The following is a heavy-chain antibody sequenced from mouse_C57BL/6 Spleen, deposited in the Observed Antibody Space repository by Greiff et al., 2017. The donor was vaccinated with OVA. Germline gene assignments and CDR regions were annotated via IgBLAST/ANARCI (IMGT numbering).Heavy chain of an antibody. CDR3: ARIYDGYYEAY. Sequence: VQLQQPGAELVKPGASVKLSCKASGYTFTSYWMHWVKQRPGQGLEWIGMIHPNSGSTNYNEKFKSKATLTVDKSSSTAYMQLSSLTSEDSAVYYCARIYDGYYEAYWGQGTLVTVSA. CDR1: GYTFTSYW. J-gene: IGHJ3*01. CDR2: IHPNSGST. V-gene: IGHV1-64*01. D-gene: IGHD2-3*01.